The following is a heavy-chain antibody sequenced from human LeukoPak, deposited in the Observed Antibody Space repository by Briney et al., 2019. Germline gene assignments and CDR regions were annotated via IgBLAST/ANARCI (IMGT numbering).Heavy chain of an antibody. Sequence: PGGSLRLSCAASGFTFSSYSMNWVRQAPGKGLEWVSSISSSSSYIYYADSVKGRFTISRDNAKNSLYLQMNSLRAEDTAVYYCARDQQLLWFGEYEGAFDIWGLGTMVTVSS. CDR2: ISSSSSYI. V-gene: IGHV3-21*01. D-gene: IGHD3-10*01. J-gene: IGHJ3*02. CDR3: ARDQQLLWFGEYEGAFDI. CDR1: GFTFSSYS.